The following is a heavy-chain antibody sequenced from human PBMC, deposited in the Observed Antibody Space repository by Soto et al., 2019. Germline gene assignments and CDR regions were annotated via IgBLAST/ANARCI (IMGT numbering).Heavy chain of an antibody. CDR1: GYNFTGYY. CDR2: INPNSGGT. Sequence: ASVKVSCKASGYNFTGYYMHWVRQAPGQGLEWMGWINPNSGGTNYAQKFQGRVTMTRDTSISTAYMELSRLRSDDTAVYYCARDNYDFWSGYRQNYGMDVWGQGTTVTVSS. J-gene: IGHJ6*02. CDR3: ARDNYDFWSGYRQNYGMDV. V-gene: IGHV1-2*02. D-gene: IGHD3-3*01.